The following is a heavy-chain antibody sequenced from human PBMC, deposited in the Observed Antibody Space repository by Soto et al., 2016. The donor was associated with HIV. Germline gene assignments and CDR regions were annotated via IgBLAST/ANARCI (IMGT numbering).Heavy chain of an antibody. D-gene: IGHD3-16*01. Sequence: EVQLVESGGGLVQPGGSLRLSCAASGFTVSRSYMTWVRQAPGKGLEWVSVIYSGAGAYYADSVKGRFTISRDNSKNTLYLQMNSLRAEDTAIYYCARGYYDSPTYFDSWGQGTLVTVSS. CDR1: GFTVSRSY. CDR2: IYSGAGA. J-gene: IGHJ4*02. V-gene: IGHV3-66*01. CDR3: ARGYYDSPTYFDS.